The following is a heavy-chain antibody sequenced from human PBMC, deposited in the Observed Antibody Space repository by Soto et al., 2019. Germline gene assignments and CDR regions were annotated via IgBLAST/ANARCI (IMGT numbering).Heavy chain of an antibody. Sequence: EVQLLESGGGLVQPGGSLRLSCAASGFTFMNYAMSWVRQAPGKGLEWVSLIDGSGRSSYYADSVKGRFTISKDKSKNSLYLQMNSLSVDDTAVDYCANSPWAVVELPSTHFHCWGQCSLVTVSS. CDR1: GFTFMNYA. CDR3: ANSPWAVVELPSTHFHC. D-gene: IGHD2-15*01. V-gene: IGHV3-23*01. J-gene: IGHJ4*02. CDR2: IDGSGRSS.